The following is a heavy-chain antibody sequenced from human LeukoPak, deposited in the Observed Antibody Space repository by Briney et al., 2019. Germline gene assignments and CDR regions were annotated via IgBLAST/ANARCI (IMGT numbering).Heavy chain of an antibody. V-gene: IGHV1-46*01. J-gene: IGHJ4*02. CDR3: ARDSGVETTYYYDSSGYYYGGPLDY. D-gene: IGHD3-22*01. CDR1: GGTFTSYY. Sequence: ASVKVSCKASGGTFTSYYMHWVRQAPGQGLEWMGIINPSGGSTSYAQKFQGRVTMTRDTSTSTVYMELSSLRSEDTAVYYCARDSGVETTYYYDSSGYYYGGPLDYWGQGTLVTVSS. CDR2: INPSGGST.